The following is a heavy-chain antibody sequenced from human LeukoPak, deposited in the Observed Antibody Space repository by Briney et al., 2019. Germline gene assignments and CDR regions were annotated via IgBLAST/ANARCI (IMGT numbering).Heavy chain of an antibody. CDR3: ARYQPVTFFDGGWAFDI. J-gene: IGHJ3*02. CDR2: IYYSGST. D-gene: IGHD3-3*01. V-gene: IGHV4-59*08. Sequence: PSETLSLTCTVSGGSISSYYWSWIRQPPGKGLEWIGYIYYSGSTNYNPSLKSRVTISVDTSKNQFSLKLSSVTAADTAVYYCARYQPVTFFDGGWAFDIWGQGTMVTVSS. CDR1: GGSISSYY.